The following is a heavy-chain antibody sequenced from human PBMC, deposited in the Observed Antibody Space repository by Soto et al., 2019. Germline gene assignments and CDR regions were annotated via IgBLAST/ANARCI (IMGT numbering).Heavy chain of an antibody. J-gene: IGHJ5*02. V-gene: IGHV4-59*01. CDR3: AREPLYYYDSSGYLFSWFDP. CDR2: IYYSGST. CDR1: GGSISSYY. D-gene: IGHD3-22*01. Sequence: SETLSLTCTVSGGSISSYYLCWIRQPPGKGLEWIGYIYYSGSTNYNPSLKSRVTISVDTSKNQFSLKLSSVTAADTAVYYCAREPLYYYDSSGYLFSWFDPWGQGTLVTVS.